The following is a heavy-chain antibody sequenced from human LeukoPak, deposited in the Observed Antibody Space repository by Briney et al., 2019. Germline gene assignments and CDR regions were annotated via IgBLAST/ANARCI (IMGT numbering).Heavy chain of an antibody. CDR2: IIPIFGTA. D-gene: IGHD3-3*01. J-gene: IGHJ3*02. CDR1: GGTFSSYA. CDR3: ARHDYDFWSDHLPVAFDI. V-gene: IGHV1-69*05. Sequence: SVKVSCKASGGTFSSYAISWVRQAPGQGLEWMGGIIPIFGTANYAQKFQGRVTITTDESTSTAYMELSSLRPEDTAVYYCARHDYDFWSDHLPVAFDIWGQGTMVTVSS.